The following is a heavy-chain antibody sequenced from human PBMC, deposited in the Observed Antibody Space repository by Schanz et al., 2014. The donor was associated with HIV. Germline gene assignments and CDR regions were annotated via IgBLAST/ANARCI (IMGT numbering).Heavy chain of an antibody. CDR1: GFSFDDYG. Sequence: EMQLVESGGGVVRPGGSLRLSCTASGFSFDDYGMSWVRQAPGKGLEWVASISGGGGNTYYADSVKGRFIISRDISKRTVYLQMNSLRAEDTAVYYCARDGSSGWQDPFDYWGQGTLVTVSS. CDR2: ISGGGGNT. V-gene: IGHV3-23*04. D-gene: IGHD6-19*01. CDR3: ARDGSSGWQDPFDY. J-gene: IGHJ4*02.